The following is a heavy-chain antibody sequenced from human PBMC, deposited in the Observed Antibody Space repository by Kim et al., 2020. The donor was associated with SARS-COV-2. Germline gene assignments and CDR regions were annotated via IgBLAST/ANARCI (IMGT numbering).Heavy chain of an antibody. CDR1: GYSFTSYW. D-gene: IGHD2-8*01. V-gene: IGHV5-10-1*01. CDR3: ARHWNYCTNGVCYDFDY. J-gene: IGHJ4*02. CDR2: IDPSDSYT. Sequence: GESLKISCKGSGYSFTSYWISWVRQMPGKGLEWMGRIDPSDSYTNYSPSFQGHVTISADKSISTAYLQWSSLKASDTAMYYCARHWNYCTNGVCYDFDYWGQGTLVTVSS.